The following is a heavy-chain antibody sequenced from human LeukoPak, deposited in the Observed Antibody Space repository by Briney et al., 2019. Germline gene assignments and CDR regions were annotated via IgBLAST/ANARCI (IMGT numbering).Heavy chain of an antibody. CDR3: ARLISIHDAFDI. CDR2: INHGGST. Sequence: SETLSLTCAVYGGSFSGYYWSWIRQPPGKGLAWIGEINHGGSTNYSPSLESRVTISVDTSKNQFSLKLSSVTAADTAIYYCARLISIHDAFDIWGQGTLVTVSS. CDR1: GGSFSGYY. V-gene: IGHV4-34*01. D-gene: IGHD3-3*02. J-gene: IGHJ3*02.